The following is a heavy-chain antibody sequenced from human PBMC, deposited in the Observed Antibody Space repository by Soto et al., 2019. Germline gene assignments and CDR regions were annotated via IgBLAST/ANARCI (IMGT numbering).Heavy chain of an antibody. CDR2: ISAYNGNT. CDR1: GYTFTSYG. CDR3: ARDGGGYCSSTSCPLIGY. J-gene: IGHJ4*02. D-gene: IGHD2-2*03. Sequence: GASVKVSCKASGYTFTSYGIGWVRQAPGQGLEWMGWISAYNGNTNYAQKLQGRVTMTTDTSTSTAYMELRSLRSDDTAVYYCARDGGGYCSSTSCPLIGYWGQGTLVTVSS. V-gene: IGHV1-18*01.